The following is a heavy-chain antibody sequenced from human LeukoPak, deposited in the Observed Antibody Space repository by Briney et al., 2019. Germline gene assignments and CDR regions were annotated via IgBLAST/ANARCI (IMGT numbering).Heavy chain of an antibody. Sequence: GGSLRLSCAASGFTFSSYEMNWVRQAPGKGLEWVSYISSSGSTIYYADSVKGRFTISRDNAKNSLYLQMNSLRAEDTAVYYCARDFRYSGSYHHWFDPWGQGTLVTVSS. V-gene: IGHV3-48*03. CDR3: ARDFRYSGSYHHWFDP. D-gene: IGHD1-26*01. CDR2: ISSSGSTI. CDR1: GFTFSSYE. J-gene: IGHJ5*02.